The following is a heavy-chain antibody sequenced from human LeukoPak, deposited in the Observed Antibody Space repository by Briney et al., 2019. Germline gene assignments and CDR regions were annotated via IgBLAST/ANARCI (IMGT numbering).Heavy chain of an antibody. CDR3: ARGRRGYSSGWEEADYYYYMDV. CDR2: IYYSGST. CDR1: GGSISSSSYY. Sequence: PSETLSLTCTVSGGSISSSSYYWGWIRQPPGKGLEWIGSIYYSGSTYYNPSLKSRVTISVDTSKNQFSLKLSSVTAADTAVYYCARGRRGYSSGWEEADYYYYMDVWGKGTTVTVSS. D-gene: IGHD6-19*01. J-gene: IGHJ6*03. V-gene: IGHV4-39*07.